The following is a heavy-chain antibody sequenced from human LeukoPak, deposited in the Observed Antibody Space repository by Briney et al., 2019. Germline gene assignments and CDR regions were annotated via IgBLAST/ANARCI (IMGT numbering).Heavy chain of an antibody. Sequence: GGSLRLSCAASGFTFSSYAMSWVRQAPGKGLEWVSAISGSGGSTYYADSVKGRFTISRDNSKNTLYLQMDSLRAEDTAVYYCAKDLGSRKLNWFDPWGQGTLVTVSS. D-gene: IGHD2-15*01. CDR3: AKDLGSRKLNWFDP. J-gene: IGHJ5*02. V-gene: IGHV3-23*01. CDR2: ISGSGGST. CDR1: GFTFSSYA.